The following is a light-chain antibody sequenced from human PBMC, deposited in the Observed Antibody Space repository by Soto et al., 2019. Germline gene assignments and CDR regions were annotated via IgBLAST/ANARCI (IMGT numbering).Light chain of an antibody. CDR1: QSVSNAY. Sequence: EIVLTQSPGTLSLSPGERATLSCRTSQSVSNAYVTWYQQKRGQPPRLLIFGASNRATGIPDRFSGSGSGTDFTLTISRVEPEDFAVYYCKQYNRCPYTFGQGSKLE. V-gene: IGKV3-20*01. CDR2: GAS. CDR3: KQYNRCPYT. J-gene: IGKJ2*01.